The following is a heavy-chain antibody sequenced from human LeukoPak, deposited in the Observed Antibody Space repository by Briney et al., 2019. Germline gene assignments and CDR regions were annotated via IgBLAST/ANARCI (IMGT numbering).Heavy chain of an antibody. CDR1: GFTFSSYA. D-gene: IGHD3-10*01. Sequence: PGGSLRLSCAASGFTFSSYAMHWVRQAPGKGLEWVAVISYDGSNKYYADSVKGRFTISRDNSKNTLYLQMNSLRAEDTAVYYCAKDYYYGSGSYWGAFDIWGQGTMVTVSS. CDR2: ISYDGSNK. J-gene: IGHJ3*02. V-gene: IGHV3-30*04. CDR3: AKDYYYGSGSYWGAFDI.